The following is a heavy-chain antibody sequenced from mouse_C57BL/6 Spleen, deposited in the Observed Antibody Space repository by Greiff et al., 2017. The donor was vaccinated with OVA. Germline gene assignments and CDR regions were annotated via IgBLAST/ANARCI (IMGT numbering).Heavy chain of an antibody. CDR3: ARGHSSGYGFFAY. D-gene: IGHD3-1*01. Sequence: VQLQQSGPELVKPGASVKIPCKASGYTFTDSNMDWVKQSHGKSLAWIGDINPNHGGTIYNQKFKGKATLTVDKSSSTAYMERRSLTSEDTAVYYCARGHSSGYGFFAYWGQGTLVTVSA. CDR1: GYTFTDSN. J-gene: IGHJ3*01. V-gene: IGHV1-18*01. CDR2: INPNHGGT.